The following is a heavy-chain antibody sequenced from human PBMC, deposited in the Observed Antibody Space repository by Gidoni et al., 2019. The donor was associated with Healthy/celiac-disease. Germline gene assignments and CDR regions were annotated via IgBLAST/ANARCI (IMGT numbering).Heavy chain of an antibody. CDR1: GGSISSGGYY. CDR2: IYYSGST. J-gene: IGHJ1*01. D-gene: IGHD2-2*02. V-gene: IGHV4-31*03. Sequence: QVQLQESGPGLVKPSQTLSLTCTVSGGSISSGGYYWSWIRQHTGKGLEWIGYIYYSGSTYYNPSLKSRVTISVDTSKNQFSLKLSSVTAADTAVYYCARGLGYCSSTSCYSGGYFQHWGQGTLVTVSS. CDR3: ARGLGYCSSTSCYSGGYFQH.